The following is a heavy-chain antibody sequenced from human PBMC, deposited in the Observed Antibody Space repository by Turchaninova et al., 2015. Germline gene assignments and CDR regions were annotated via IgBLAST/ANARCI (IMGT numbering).Heavy chain of an antibody. D-gene: IGHD3-22*01. CDR1: GGTFSTSA. Sequence: QLQLVQSGAEVKKPGSSVRVSCKASGGTFSTSAISWVRQDTGQGLEWMGGITPIFGTANYAQKFQGRVTITADESTRTAYMELSSLRSEDTALYYCARGPDSTDYYYFYWGQGTLVTVSS. V-gene: IGHV1-69*12. CDR2: ITPIFGTA. J-gene: IGHJ4*02. CDR3: ARGPDSTDYYYFY.